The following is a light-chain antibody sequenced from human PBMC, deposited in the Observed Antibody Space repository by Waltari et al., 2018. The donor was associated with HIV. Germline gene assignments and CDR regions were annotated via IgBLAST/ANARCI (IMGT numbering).Light chain of an antibody. Sequence: ELVMPQSPATLSVSPGEGATLFCRASQTISSNLAWYQQRAGQSPRLLISGASTRATGIPARFSGSGSGTEFTLTISSLQSEDFAVYYCQQYNNWPYTFGQGTKLEIK. CDR3: QQYNNWPYT. CDR2: GAS. J-gene: IGKJ2*01. V-gene: IGKV3-15*01. CDR1: QTISSN.